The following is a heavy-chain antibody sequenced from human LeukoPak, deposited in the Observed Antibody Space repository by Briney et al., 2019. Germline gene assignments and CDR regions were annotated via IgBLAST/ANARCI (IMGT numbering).Heavy chain of an antibody. CDR1: GYSFTSYW. D-gene: IGHD6-13*01. CDR2: IYPCDSDT. J-gene: IGHJ6*02. Sequence: ESLKISCKGSGYSFTSYWIGWVRQMPGKGLEWMGIIYPCDSDTRYSPSFQGQVTISADKSISTAYLQWRSLKASDTAMYYCARHQAAAAGRHYYYYGMDVWGQGTTVTVS. V-gene: IGHV5-51*01. CDR3: ARHQAAAAGRHYYYYGMDV.